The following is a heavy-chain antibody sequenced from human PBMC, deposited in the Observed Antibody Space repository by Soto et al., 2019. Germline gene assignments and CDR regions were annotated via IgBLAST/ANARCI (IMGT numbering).Heavy chain of an antibody. Sequence: EVQLLESGGGLVQPGGSLRLSCAASGFTFSSYAMSWVRQAPGKGLEWVSVISGSGGSTYYADSVKGRFTISRDNSKNTLYVQRKSLRAEDTAVYYCAKRGSGSQFVYWGQGTLVTVSS. D-gene: IGHD1-26*01. CDR1: GFTFSSYA. J-gene: IGHJ4*02. CDR3: AKRGSGSQFVY. V-gene: IGHV3-23*01. CDR2: ISGSGGST.